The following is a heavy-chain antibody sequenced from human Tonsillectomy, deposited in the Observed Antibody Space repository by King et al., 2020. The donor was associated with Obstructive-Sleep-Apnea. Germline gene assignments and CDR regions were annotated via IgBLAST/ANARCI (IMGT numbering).Heavy chain of an antibody. CDR1: GFTFSSYA. J-gene: IGHJ4*02. CDR2: ISGSGGST. D-gene: IGHD6-13*01. Sequence: VQLVESGGGLVQPGGSLRLSCAASGFTFSSYAMSWVRQAPGKGLEWVSAISGSGGSTYYADSVKGRFTISRDNSKNTLYLQMNSLRAEDTAVYYCAQLTSKSPQISYSSSGYFDYWGQGTLVTVSS. V-gene: IGHV3-23*04. CDR3: AQLTSKSPQISYSSSGYFDY.